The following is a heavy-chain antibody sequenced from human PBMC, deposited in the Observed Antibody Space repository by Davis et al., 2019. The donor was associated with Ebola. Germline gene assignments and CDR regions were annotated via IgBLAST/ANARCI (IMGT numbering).Heavy chain of an antibody. V-gene: IGHV3-30-3*01. CDR2: ISYDGSNK. Sequence: GESLKISCAASGFTFSSYAMHWVRQAPGKGLEWVALISYDGSNKYYADSVKGRFTISRDNSKNTLYLQMSSLRAEDTAVYYCARPTWGPYYYYGMDVWGKGTTVTVSS. D-gene: IGHD3-16*01. J-gene: IGHJ6*04. CDR3: ARPTWGPYYYYGMDV. CDR1: GFTFSSYA.